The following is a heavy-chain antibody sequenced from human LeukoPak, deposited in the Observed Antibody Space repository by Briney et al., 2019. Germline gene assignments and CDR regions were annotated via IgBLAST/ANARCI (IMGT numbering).Heavy chain of an antibody. CDR1: SYSISSGDYY. J-gene: IGHJ4*02. CDR3: AREHKSYGDYPYYFDS. V-gene: IGHV4-30-4*01. CDR2: INKKGGT. Sequence: SQTLSLTCTVSSYSISSGDYYWSWIRQPAGKGLEFIGYINKKGGTFYNPPLKSRVSISIDTSKNQFSLKLTSVTAADTAVYFCAREHKSYGDYPYYFDSWGQGTLVTVSS. D-gene: IGHD4-17*01.